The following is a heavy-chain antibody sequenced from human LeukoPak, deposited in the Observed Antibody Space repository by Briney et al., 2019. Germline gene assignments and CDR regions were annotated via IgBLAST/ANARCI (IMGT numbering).Heavy chain of an antibody. CDR3: ARAQGYCSSTSCYTGDDY. Sequence: GGSLRLSCAASGFTFSSYSMNWVRQAPGKGLEWVSSISSSSSYIYYADSVKGRFTTSRDNAKNSLYLQMNSLRAEDTAVYYCARAQGYCSSTSCYTGDDYWGQGTLVTVSS. CDR1: GFTFSSYS. V-gene: IGHV3-21*01. D-gene: IGHD2-2*02. J-gene: IGHJ4*02. CDR2: ISSSSSYI.